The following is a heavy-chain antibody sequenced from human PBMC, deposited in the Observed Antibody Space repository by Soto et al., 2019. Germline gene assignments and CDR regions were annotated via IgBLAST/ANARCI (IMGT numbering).Heavy chain of an antibody. D-gene: IGHD6-19*01. J-gene: IGHJ4*01. CDR2: IKQDGNEK. V-gene: IGHV3-7*01. CDR1: GCTFSDYF. CDR3: AIGHWLGK. Sequence: VQLVESGGALVQPGESLRLSCAASGCTFSDYFMTWVRQAPGKGLEWVATIKQDGNEKYYVDSVRGRFTISRDNPKNSLYLQMNGLRSEDTAVYYCAIGHWLGKWGHGTLVIVSS.